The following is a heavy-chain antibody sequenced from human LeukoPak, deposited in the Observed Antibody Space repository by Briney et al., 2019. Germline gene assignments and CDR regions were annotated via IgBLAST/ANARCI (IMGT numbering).Heavy chain of an antibody. J-gene: IGHJ6*03. D-gene: IGHD5-18*01. CDR3: ARSGYSYGASYYYYYYSEV. CDR1: GGSFSSYS. Sequence: SETLSLTCTASGGSFSSYSWSWIRQPAGKGLEWIGRIYTSGSTNYNPSLKSRVTMSVDTSKNQFSLKLSSVTAADTAVYYCARSGYSYGASYYYYYYSEVWGKGTTVTVSS. CDR2: IYTSGST. V-gene: IGHV4-4*07.